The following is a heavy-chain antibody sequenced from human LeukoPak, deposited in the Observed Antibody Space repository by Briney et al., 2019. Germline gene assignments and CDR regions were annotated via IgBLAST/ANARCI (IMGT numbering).Heavy chain of an antibody. D-gene: IGHD6-13*01. J-gene: IGHJ5*02. CDR1: GYTFTGYY. Sequence: ASVKVSCKASGYTFTGYYMHWVRQAPGQGLEWMGWINPNSGGTNYAQKFQGRVTMTRDTSISTAYMELSRLRSDDTAVYYCARRRMYSSSENWFDPWGQGTLVTVSS. CDR3: ARRRMYSSSENWFDP. V-gene: IGHV1-2*02. CDR2: INPNSGGT.